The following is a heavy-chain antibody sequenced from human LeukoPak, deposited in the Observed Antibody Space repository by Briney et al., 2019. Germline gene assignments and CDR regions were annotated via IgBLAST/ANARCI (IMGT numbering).Heavy chain of an antibody. CDR1: GFTFSGYG. CDR3: ARAKPKNMVRGLIMRRESRYYFDY. D-gene: IGHD3-10*01. Sequence: PGGSLRLSCAASGFTFSGYGMSWVRQAPGKGLEWVSAISGSGGSTYYADSVKGRFTISRDNSKSTLYIQMNSLRAEDTAVYYCARAKPKNMVRGLIMRRESRYYFDYWGQGTLVTVSS. V-gene: IGHV3-23*01. CDR2: ISGSGGST. J-gene: IGHJ4*02.